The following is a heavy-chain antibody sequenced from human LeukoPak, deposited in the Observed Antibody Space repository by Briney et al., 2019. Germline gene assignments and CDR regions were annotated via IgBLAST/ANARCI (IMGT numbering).Heavy chain of an antibody. CDR3: AKSPGFSAIHGGPYYFDY. CDR2: ISWNSGSI. D-gene: IGHD3-10*01. CDR1: GFTFDDYA. V-gene: IGHV3-9*03. Sequence: GRSLRLSCAASGFTFDDYAMHWVRQAPGKGLEWVSGISWNSGSIGYADSVKGRFTISRDNAKNSLYLQMNSLRAEDMALYYCAKSPGFSAIHGGPYYFDYWGQGTLVTVSS. J-gene: IGHJ4*02.